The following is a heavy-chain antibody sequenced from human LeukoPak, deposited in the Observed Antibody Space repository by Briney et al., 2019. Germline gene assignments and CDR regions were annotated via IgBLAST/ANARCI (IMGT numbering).Heavy chain of an antibody. CDR2: ISGSGGST. J-gene: IGHJ4*02. CDR3: ARGPGPVVRDY. V-gene: IGHV3-23*01. D-gene: IGHD4-23*01. CDR1: GLTISNEA. Sequence: PGRSLRLSCAASGLTISNEAMSWVRQGPGKGLEWVSGISGSGGSTYYVDPVKGRFTISRYNSKNTLYLQMNSLRAEDTAVYYCARGPGPVVRDYWGQGTLVTVSS.